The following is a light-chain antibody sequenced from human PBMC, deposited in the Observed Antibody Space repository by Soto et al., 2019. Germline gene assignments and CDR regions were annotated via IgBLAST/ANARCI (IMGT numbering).Light chain of an antibody. CDR2: GVS. CDR3: QQYGRSPVT. J-gene: IGKJ4*01. CDR1: QSVPANY. Sequence: EIVMTQSPGTLSLSPGARATLSCRASQSVPANYLAWYQQKPGQAPRLLIYGVSNRASGIPDRFSGSGSVTDFNVTISSLEPEDFAVYYCQQYGRSPVTFGGGTKVEMK. V-gene: IGKV3-20*01.